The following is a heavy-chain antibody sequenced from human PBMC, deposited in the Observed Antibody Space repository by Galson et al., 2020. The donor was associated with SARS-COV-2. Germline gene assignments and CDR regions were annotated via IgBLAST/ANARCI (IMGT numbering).Heavy chain of an antibody. CDR3: ARLWLNYYDSSGYAYYFDY. D-gene: IGHD3-22*01. Sequence: GGSLRLSCAASGFTFSSYSMNWVRQAPGKGLEWVSSISSSSSYIYYADSVKGRFTISRDNAKNSLYLQMNSLRAEDTAVYYCARLWLNYYDSSGYAYYFDYWGQGTLVTVSS. J-gene: IGHJ4*02. CDR2: ISSSSSYI. V-gene: IGHV3-21*01. CDR1: GFTFSSYS.